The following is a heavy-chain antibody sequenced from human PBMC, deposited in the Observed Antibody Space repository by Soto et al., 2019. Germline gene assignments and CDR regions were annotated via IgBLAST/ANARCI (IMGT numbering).Heavy chain of an antibody. CDR3: ARDSGYGSGASVNHYLDY. D-gene: IGHD3-10*01. Sequence: PGGSLRLSCAASGFTFSSYDMHWVRQATGKGLEWVSAIGTAGDPYYSGSVKGRFTISRENAKNSLYLQMNSLRAEDTAVYYCARDSGYGSGASVNHYLDYWGHGTLVTVSS. V-gene: IGHV3-13*05. CDR2: IGTAGDP. J-gene: IGHJ4*01. CDR1: GFTFSSYD.